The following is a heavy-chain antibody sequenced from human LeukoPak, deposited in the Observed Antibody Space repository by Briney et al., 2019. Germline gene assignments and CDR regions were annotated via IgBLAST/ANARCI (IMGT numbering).Heavy chain of an antibody. J-gene: IGHJ4*02. Sequence: PGGSLRLSCAASGFTFSSYSMNWVRQAPGKGLEWVSAISGSGGSTYYADSVKGRFTISRDNSKNTLYLQMNSLRAEDTAVYYCAKVSPYSSSWPFDYWGQGTLVTVSS. D-gene: IGHD6-13*01. V-gene: IGHV3-23*01. CDR2: ISGSGGST. CDR1: GFTFSSYS. CDR3: AKVSPYSSSWPFDY.